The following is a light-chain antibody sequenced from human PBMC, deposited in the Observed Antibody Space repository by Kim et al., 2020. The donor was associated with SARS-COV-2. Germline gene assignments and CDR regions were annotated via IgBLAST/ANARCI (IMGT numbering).Light chain of an antibody. V-gene: IGLV3-19*01. CDR1: SLRSYY. Sequence: SSELTQDPAVSVALGQTVMITCQGDSLRSYYASWYQQKPGQAPVLVIYGKNNRPSGIPDRFSGSSSGNTASLPITVAQAEDEADYYCNSRDSSGNHLVF. CDR3: NSRDSSGNHLV. J-gene: IGLJ2*01. CDR2: GKN.